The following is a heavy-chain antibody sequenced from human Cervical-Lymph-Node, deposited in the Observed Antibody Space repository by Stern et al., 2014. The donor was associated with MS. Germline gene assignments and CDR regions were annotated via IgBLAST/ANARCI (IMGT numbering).Heavy chain of an antibody. Sequence: VQLVQSGAEVKKPGASVKVSCKASGYTFTGTDIHWVRQAPGQGPEWMGRINPNSGATNYAQNFQGRVTMTRDTSITTAYLETTRLRSDDSAVYYCARSKRGLDVWGLGTTVTVSS. CDR2: INPNSGAT. CDR1: GYTFTGTD. J-gene: IGHJ6*02. V-gene: IGHV1-2*06. CDR3: ARSKRGLDV.